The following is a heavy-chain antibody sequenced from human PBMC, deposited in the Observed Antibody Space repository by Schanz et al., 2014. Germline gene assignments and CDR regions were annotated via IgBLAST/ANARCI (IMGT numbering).Heavy chain of an antibody. D-gene: IGHD4-4*01. V-gene: IGHV4-59*08. Sequence: QVQLQESGPGLVKPSETLSLTCTVSGGSIRGYYCSWIRQPPGKGLEWIGYVHSSGSTNYNSSLKGGVTITDATPKNQSPRKLSSGTAADTAVYYCARHLPGGYNNHGWFDPWGQGTLVTVSS. CDR1: GGSIRGYY. J-gene: IGHJ5*02. CDR2: VHSSGST. CDR3: ARHLPGGYNNHGWFDP.